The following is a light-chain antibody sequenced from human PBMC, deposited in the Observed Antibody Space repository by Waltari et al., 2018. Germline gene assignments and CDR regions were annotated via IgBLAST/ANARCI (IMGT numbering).Light chain of an antibody. CDR1: QSVGRT. CDR2: GAS. J-gene: IGKJ1*01. V-gene: IGKV3-20*01. CDR3: QHYVSLPAT. Sequence: IVLTQSPGTLSLSPGKRATLSCRASQSVGRTLAWYQQKPGQAPRLLIYGASIRATGIPDRFSGGGSGTDFSLGINRLEPEDFAVYYCQHYVSLPATFGQGTKVEIK.